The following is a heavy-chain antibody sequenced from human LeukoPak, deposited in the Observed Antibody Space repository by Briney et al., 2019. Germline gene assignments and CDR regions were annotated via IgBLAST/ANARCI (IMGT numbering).Heavy chain of an antibody. D-gene: IGHD2-21*02. V-gene: IGHV3-21*01. CDR2: ISSSSNYI. CDR3: ARPPAYCGGDCYPSP. CDR1: GFTFSSYS. J-gene: IGHJ4*02. Sequence: SGGSLRLSCAASGFTFSSYSMNWVRQAPGKGLEWVSSISSSSNYIYYADSVKGRFTISRDNAKNSLYLQMNSLRAEDTAVYYCARPPAYCGGDCYPSPWGQGTLVTVSS.